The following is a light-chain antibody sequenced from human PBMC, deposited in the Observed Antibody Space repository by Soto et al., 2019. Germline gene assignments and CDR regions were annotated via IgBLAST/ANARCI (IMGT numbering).Light chain of an antibody. CDR2: DGS. J-gene: IGKJ1*01. CDR3: QQYNSYSGT. Sequence: DIQMTQSPSALSASVGDRVTISCRASQSISSWLAWYQQKPGKAPYLLIYDGSTLESGVPSRFSGSGSGTEFTLTISSLQPDDFATYYCQQYNSYSGTFGQGTKVDI. V-gene: IGKV1-5*01. CDR1: QSISSW.